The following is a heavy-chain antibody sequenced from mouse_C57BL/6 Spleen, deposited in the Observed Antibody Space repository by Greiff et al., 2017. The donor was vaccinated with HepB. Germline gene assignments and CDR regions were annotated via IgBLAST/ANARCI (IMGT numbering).Heavy chain of an antibody. CDR1: GYTFTSYW. J-gene: IGHJ2*01. CDR2: IDPYDSYT. D-gene: IGHD1-1*01. CDR3: ARGTTVVADY. V-gene: IGHV1-50*01. Sequence: QVQLQQPGAELVKPGASVKLSCKASGYTFTSYWMQWVKQRTGQGLEWIGEIDPYDSYTNYNQKFKGKATLTVDTSSSTAYMQLSSLTSEDSAVYYCARGTTVVADYWGQGTTVTVSS.